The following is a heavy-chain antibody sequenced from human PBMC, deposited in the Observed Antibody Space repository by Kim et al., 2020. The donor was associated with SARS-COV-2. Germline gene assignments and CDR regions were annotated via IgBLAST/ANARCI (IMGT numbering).Heavy chain of an antibody. CDR2: ISGSGGST. D-gene: IGHD5-18*01. Sequence: GGSLRLSCAASGFTFSSYAMSWVRQAPGKGLEWVSAISGSGGSTYYADSVKGRFTISRDNSKNTLYLQMNSLRAEDTAVYYCAKDVSGYSYARPGYYYYGMGVWGQGTTVTVSS. J-gene: IGHJ6*02. CDR1: GFTFSSYA. CDR3: AKDVSGYSYARPGYYYYGMGV. V-gene: IGHV3-23*01.